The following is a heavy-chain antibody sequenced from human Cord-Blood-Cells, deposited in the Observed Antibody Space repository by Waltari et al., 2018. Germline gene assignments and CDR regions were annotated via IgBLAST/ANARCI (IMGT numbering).Heavy chain of an antibody. CDR2: IIPIFGTA. CDR3: ARSNTYCSSTSCYLDY. D-gene: IGHD2-2*01. V-gene: IGHV1-69*06. J-gene: IGHJ4*02. CDR1: GGTFSSYA. Sequence: QVQLVQSGAEVKKPGSSVKVSCKASGGTFSSYAISWVRQAPGQGLEWMGGIIPIFGTANYAQKFQGRVTITADKSTSTAYMELSSLRSEDTAVYYCARSNTYCSSTSCYLDYWGQGSLVTVSS.